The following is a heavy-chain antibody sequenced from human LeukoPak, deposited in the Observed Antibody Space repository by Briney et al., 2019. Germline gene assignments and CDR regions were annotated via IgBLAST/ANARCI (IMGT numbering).Heavy chain of an antibody. Sequence: ASVKVSCKASGYTFTSYGFSWVRQAPGQGLEWMGWISAYNGNSIYAQKLQGRVTMTTDTSTTTAYMELRSLRSDDTAVYYCARDRIAARPEDYWGQGTLVTVSS. CDR3: ARDRIAARPEDY. CDR1: GYTFTSYG. V-gene: IGHV1-18*01. J-gene: IGHJ4*02. D-gene: IGHD6-6*01. CDR2: ISAYNGNS.